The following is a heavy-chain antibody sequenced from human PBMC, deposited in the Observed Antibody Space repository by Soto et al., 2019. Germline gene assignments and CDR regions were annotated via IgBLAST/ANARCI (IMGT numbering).Heavy chain of an antibody. V-gene: IGHV3-49*03. CDR2: IRSKAYGETT. CDR1: GFTFGDYS. Sequence: LRLSCTTSGFTFGDYSMSWFRQAPGKGLEWVGLIRSKAYGETTEYAASVTGRFTISRDDYKSTAYLQMNSLKTEDTGVYYCSSGAAADFYYGMDVWGQGTTVTVS. CDR3: SSGAAADFYYGMDV. D-gene: IGHD6-13*01. J-gene: IGHJ6*02.